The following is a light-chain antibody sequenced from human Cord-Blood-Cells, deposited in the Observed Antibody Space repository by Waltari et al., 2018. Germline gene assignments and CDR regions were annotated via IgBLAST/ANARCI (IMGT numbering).Light chain of an antibody. V-gene: IGLV2-8*01. CDR1: SSDVGGYTY. CDR3: SSYAGSNNLV. Sequence: QSALTQPPSASGSPGQSVTISCTGTSSDVGGYTYVSWYQQHPGKAPKLMIYEVSKRPSGVPVRFSGSKSGNAASLTVSGLQAEDEADYYGSSYAGSNNLVFGGGTKLTVL. J-gene: IGLJ2*01. CDR2: EVS.